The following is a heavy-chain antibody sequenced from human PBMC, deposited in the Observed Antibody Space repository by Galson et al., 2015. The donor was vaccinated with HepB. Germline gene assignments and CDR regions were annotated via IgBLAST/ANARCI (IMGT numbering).Heavy chain of an antibody. Sequence: SVKASCKASGYRFTSYGINWLRQAPGQGLEWMGWINSYNGNTKYAQKFQGRVTMTTDTSTSTVYMELRSLRSDDAAIYYCARDHTVTARDWFDPWGQGTLVTVSS. CDR3: ARDHTVTARDWFDP. V-gene: IGHV1-18*01. J-gene: IGHJ5*02. CDR2: INSYNGNT. CDR1: GYRFTSYG. D-gene: IGHD4-17*01.